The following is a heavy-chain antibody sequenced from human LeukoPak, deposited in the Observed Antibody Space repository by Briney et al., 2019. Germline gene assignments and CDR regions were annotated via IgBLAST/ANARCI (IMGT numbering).Heavy chain of an antibody. D-gene: IGHD6-19*01. CDR3: ARGDSSGIFDP. V-gene: IGHV3-30*01. Sequence: GRTLRLSCAASGFTFSDYPMNWVRQAPGKGLEWVAVVSSDGSTQYYADSVKGRITISRDNSKNTLFLQWNSLEAEDTAVYFCARGDSSGIFDPWGQGTLVTVSS. J-gene: IGHJ5*02. CDR1: GFTFSDYP. CDR2: VSSDGSTQ.